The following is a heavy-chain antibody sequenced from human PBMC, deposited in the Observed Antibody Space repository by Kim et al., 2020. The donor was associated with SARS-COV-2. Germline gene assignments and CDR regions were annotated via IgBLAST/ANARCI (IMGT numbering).Heavy chain of an antibody. CDR1: GGSISSATYY. CDR3: ARHDYGDYGPFDS. J-gene: IGHJ4*02. V-gene: IGHV4-39*01. CDR2: IYDSGST. Sequence: SETLSLTCTVSGGSISSATYYWAWNRQPPGKGLVCFVIIYDSGSTYSNPSRKSRVTISVDTSNTHFSQTLSSVPAADPAVYYCARHDYGDYGPFDSSGQGTLVTVSS. D-gene: IGHD4-17*01.